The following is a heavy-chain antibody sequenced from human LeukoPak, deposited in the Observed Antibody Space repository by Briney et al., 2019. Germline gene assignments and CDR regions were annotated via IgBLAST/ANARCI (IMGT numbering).Heavy chain of an antibody. J-gene: IGHJ4*02. CDR1: GGTFSSYT. CDR3: ARDGYYYDSSGALDY. D-gene: IGHD3-22*01. Sequence: SVKVSCKASGGTFSSYTIGWVRQAPGQGLEWMGRIIPILGIANYAQKFQGRVTITADKSTSTAYMELSSLRSEDTAVYYCARDGYYYDSSGALDYWGQGTLVTVSS. CDR2: IIPILGIA. V-gene: IGHV1-69*04.